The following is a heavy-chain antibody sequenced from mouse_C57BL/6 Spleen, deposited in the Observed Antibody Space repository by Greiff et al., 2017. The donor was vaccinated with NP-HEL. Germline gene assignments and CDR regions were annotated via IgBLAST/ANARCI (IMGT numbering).Heavy chain of an antibody. J-gene: IGHJ3*01. CDR3: ARWGYSNYGAY. Sequence: VHVKQSGPELVKPGASVKIPCKASGYTFTDYNMDWVKQSHGKSLEWIGDINPNNGGTIYNQKFKGKATLTVDKSSSTAYMELRSLTSEDTAVYYCARWGYSNYGAYWGQGTLVTVSA. CDR2: INPNNGGT. CDR1: GYTFTDYN. D-gene: IGHD2-5*01. V-gene: IGHV1-18*01.